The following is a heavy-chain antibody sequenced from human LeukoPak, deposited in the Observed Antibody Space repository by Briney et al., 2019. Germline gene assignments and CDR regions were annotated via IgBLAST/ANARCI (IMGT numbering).Heavy chain of an antibody. CDR3: VRGKEGIAAARLLYYFDY. J-gene: IGHJ4*02. CDR2: INHSGST. V-gene: IGHV4-34*01. CDR1: GGSFSGYY. D-gene: IGHD6-13*01. Sequence: PSETLSLTCAVYGGSFSGYYWSWIRRPPGKGLEWIGEINHSGSTNYNPSLKSRVTISVDTSKNQFSLKLSSVTAADTAVYYCVRGKEGIAAARLLYYFDYWGQGTLVTVSS.